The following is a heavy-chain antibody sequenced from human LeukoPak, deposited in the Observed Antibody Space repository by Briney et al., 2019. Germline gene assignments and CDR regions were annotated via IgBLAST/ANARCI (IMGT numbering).Heavy chain of an antibody. V-gene: IGHV4-59*08. CDR1: GGSISSYY. J-gene: IGHJ6*02. CDR3: ARQRPQYYYYGMDV. Sequence: SETLSLTCTVPGGSISSYYWSWIRQPPGKGLEWIGYIYYSGTTNCNPSLKSRVTISVDTSKNQFSLKLSSVTAADTAVYYCARQRPQYYYYGMDVWGQGTTVTVSS. CDR2: IYYSGTT.